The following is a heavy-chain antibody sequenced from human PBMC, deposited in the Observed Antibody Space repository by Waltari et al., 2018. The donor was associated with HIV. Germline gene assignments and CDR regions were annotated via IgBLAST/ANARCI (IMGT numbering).Heavy chain of an antibody. D-gene: IGHD2-8*01. Sequence: EVQLMEAGGGLVQPGGCRTLSCAASGFTFSGPARQWVRQASGMGLEWVGRIRSKANFYATAYGESVRGRFTISRDDSKNMVYLQMNSLKTEDTAVYYCTRLLMGNSPVLSSLWGQGTLVTVSS. CDR1: GFTFSGPA. V-gene: IGHV3-73*01. CDR3: TRLLMGNSPVLSSL. CDR2: IRSKANFYAT. J-gene: IGHJ4*02.